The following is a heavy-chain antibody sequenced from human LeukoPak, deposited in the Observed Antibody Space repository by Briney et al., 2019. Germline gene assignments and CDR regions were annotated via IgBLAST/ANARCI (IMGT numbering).Heavy chain of an antibody. CDR2: IYYSGST. J-gene: IGHJ3*02. CDR1: GGSINNYY. CDR3: ARRADTVADAFDI. Sequence: PSETLSLTCTVSGGSINNYYWSWIRQPPGKGLEWIGYIYYSGSTNYDPSLKSRVTISVDTSKNQFSLKLSSVTAADTAVYYCARRADTVADAFDIWGQGTMVTVSS. D-gene: IGHD4-23*01. V-gene: IGHV4-59*08.